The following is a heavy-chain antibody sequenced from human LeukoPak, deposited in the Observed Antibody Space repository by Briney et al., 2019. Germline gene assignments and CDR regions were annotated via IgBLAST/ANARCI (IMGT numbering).Heavy chain of an antibody. D-gene: IGHD2-15*01. J-gene: IGHJ6*03. CDR3: ARDLGGYPFFMDV. Sequence: SPSETLSLTCSVSGGSIRSGDHHWAWVRQPPGKGLEFIGSLDESGRPYYNRPLKSRVSISGDTSGKQLSLNLTSVTAADTAVYFCARDLGGYPFFMDVWGRGTTVIVSS. CDR1: GGSIRSGDHH. V-gene: IGHV4-39*07. CDR2: LDESGRP.